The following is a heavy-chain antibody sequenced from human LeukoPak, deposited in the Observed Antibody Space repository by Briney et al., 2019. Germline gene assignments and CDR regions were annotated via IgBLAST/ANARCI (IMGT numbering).Heavy chain of an antibody. V-gene: IGHV3-21*01. D-gene: IGHD6-19*01. CDR2: ISSGSSYI. Sequence: GGSLRLSCAASGFTFSSYSMNWVRQAPGKGLEWVSSISSGSSYIHYADSVKGRFTISRDNAKNSLFLQLNSLRAEDTAVYYCARDQEHWLAAYWGQGTLVTVSS. CDR3: ARDQEHWLAAY. J-gene: IGHJ4*02. CDR1: GFTFSSYS.